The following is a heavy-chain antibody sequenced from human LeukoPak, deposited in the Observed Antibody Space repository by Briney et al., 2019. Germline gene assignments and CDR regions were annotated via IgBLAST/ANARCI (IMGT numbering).Heavy chain of an antibody. J-gene: IGHJ4*02. D-gene: IGHD3-3*01. CDR3: ARALGLEIDY. CDR1: GFTFSSYS. CDR2: IGSSSSSI. V-gene: IGHV3-48*02. Sequence: PGGSLRLSCAASGFTFSSYSMNWVRKPQGKGLEWVSYIGSSSSSIYYADSVKGRFTISRDNAKNSLYLQMNSLRDEDTAVYYCARALGLEIDYWGQGTLVTVSS.